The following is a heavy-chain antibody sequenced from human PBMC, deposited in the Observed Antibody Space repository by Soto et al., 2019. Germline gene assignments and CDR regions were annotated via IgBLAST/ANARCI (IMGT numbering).Heavy chain of an antibody. Sequence: QITLKESGPTLVKPTQTLTLTCTFSGFSLSTSGVGVGWIRQPPGKALEWLALIYWDDDKRHSPSLKSRLTITHATSKNQLVLTMTNTDPVDTATDYQAHLLTRRGWFDPWGQGTLVTVSS. CDR1: GFSLSTSGVG. CDR3: AHLLTRRGWFDP. J-gene: IGHJ5*02. V-gene: IGHV2-5*02. D-gene: IGHD3-9*01. CDR2: IYWDDDK.